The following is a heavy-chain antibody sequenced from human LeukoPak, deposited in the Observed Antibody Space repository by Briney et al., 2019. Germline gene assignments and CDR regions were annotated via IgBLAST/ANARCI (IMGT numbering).Heavy chain of an antibody. Sequence: GGSLRLSCAASGFTFSSYGIHWVRQAPGKGLEWVAVISYDGSNKYYADSVKGRFTISRDNSKNTLYLQMNSLRAEDTAVYYCARDRQASGSYLNYWGQGTLVTVSS. CDR2: ISYDGSNK. D-gene: IGHD1-26*01. CDR3: ARDRQASGSYLNY. CDR1: GFTFSSYG. V-gene: IGHV3-30*03. J-gene: IGHJ4*02.